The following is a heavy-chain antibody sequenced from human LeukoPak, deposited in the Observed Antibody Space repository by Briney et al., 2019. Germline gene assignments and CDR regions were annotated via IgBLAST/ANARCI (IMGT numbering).Heavy chain of an antibody. CDR2: IYHSGST. D-gene: IGHD3-3*01. J-gene: IGHJ4*02. CDR1: GGSISSGGYS. V-gene: IGHV4-30-2*01. CDR3: ASSPPYDFWSGYPSYFDY. Sequence: SETLSLTCAVSGGSISSGGYSWSWIRQPPGKGLEWIGYIYHSGSTYYNPSLKSRVTISVDRSKNQFSLKLSSVTAADTAVYYCASSPPYDFWSGYPSYFDYWGQGTLVTVSS.